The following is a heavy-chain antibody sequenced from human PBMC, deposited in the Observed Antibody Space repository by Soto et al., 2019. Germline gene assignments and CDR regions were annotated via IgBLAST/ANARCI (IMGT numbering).Heavy chain of an antibody. CDR3: TRKIYYDIWTGPTDSYYYYGMDV. J-gene: IGHJ6*02. CDR1: GFTFGDYA. D-gene: IGHD3-9*01. V-gene: IGHV3-49*04. CDR2: IRSKAYGGTT. Sequence: GGSLRLSCTASGFTFGDYAMSWVRQAPGKGLEWVGFIRSKAYGGTTEYAASVKGRFTISRDDSKSIAYLQMNSLKTEDTAVYYCTRKIYYDIWTGPTDSYYYYGMDVWGQGTTVTVSS.